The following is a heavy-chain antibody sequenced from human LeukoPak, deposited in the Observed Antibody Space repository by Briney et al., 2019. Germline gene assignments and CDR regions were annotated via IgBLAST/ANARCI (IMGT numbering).Heavy chain of an antibody. D-gene: IGHD3-22*01. J-gene: IGHJ4*02. CDR3: AKETYYYDSSGYYPYYFDY. V-gene: IGHV3-23*01. CDR2: ISGSGGST. Sequence: PGGSLRLSCAASGFTFSSYAMSWVRQAPGKGLEWASAISGSGGSTYYADSVKGRFTISRDNSKNTLYLQMNSLRAEDTAVYYCAKETYYYDSSGYYPYYFDYWGQGTLVTVSS. CDR1: GFTFSSYA.